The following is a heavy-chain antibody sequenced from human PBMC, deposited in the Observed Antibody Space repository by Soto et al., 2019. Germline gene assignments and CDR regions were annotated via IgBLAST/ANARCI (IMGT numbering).Heavy chain of an antibody. V-gene: IGHV4-39*02. Sequence: SETLSLTCTVSGGSISSSSYYWGWIRQPPGKGLEWIGSIYYSGSTYYNPSLKSRVTISVDTSKNQFSLKLSSVTAADTAVYYCARDVDTAMVGYYYYGMDVWGQGTTVTVSS. CDR3: ARDVDTAMVGYYYYGMDV. CDR2: IYYSGST. J-gene: IGHJ6*02. D-gene: IGHD5-18*01. CDR1: GGSISSSSYY.